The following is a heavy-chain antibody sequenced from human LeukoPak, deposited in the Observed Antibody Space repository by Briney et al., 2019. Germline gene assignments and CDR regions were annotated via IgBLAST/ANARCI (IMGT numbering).Heavy chain of an antibody. Sequence: SETLSLTCSVSGGSISSSDYYWGWIRQPPGKGLEWIANIYYSGSTYFNPSLKSRVTISIDTSRNQFSLKLTSVTAADTAVYYCARLVPPGWFDPWGQGTLVTVSS. CDR3: ARLVPPGWFDP. CDR1: GGSISSSDYY. CDR2: IYYSGST. V-gene: IGHV4-39*01. J-gene: IGHJ5*02.